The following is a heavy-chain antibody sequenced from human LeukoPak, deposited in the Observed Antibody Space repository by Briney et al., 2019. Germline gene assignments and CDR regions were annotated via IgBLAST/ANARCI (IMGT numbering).Heavy chain of an antibody. J-gene: IGHJ3*02. V-gene: IGHV3-11*04. D-gene: IGHD2-15*01. CDR3: AKEWSAFDI. Sequence: GGSLRLSCAASGLTVTDYYMNWIRQAPGKGLEWVSSIGGSARNIYYADSVKGRFTIYRDNAKNALYVQRNSLRAEDTDVYYCAKEWSAFDIWGQGTMVTVSS. CDR2: IGGSARNI. CDR1: GLTVTDYY.